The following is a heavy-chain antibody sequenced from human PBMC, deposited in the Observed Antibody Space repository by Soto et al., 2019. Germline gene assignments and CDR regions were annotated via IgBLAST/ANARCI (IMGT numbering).Heavy chain of an antibody. CDR2: ISGSGGST. CDR3: AKGGRWGSSWKVHDY. Sequence: EVQLLESGGGLVQPGGSLRLSCAASGFTFSSYAMSWVRQAPGKGLEWVSAISGSGGSTYYADSVKGRFTISRDNSKNTLYLQMNSLRAEDKAVYYCAKGGRWGSSWKVHDYWGQGTLVTVSS. V-gene: IGHV3-23*01. CDR1: GFTFSSYA. D-gene: IGHD6-13*01. J-gene: IGHJ4*02.